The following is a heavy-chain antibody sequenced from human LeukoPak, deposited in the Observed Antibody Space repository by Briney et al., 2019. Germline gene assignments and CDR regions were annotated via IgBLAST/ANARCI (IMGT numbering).Heavy chain of an antibody. CDR2: IYYRGST. CDR1: GGSISSSSYY. CDR3: ARVEMATITDWYFDL. J-gene: IGHJ2*01. Sequence: SETLSLTCTVSGGSISSSSYYWGWIRQPPGKGLEWIGSIYYRGSTYYNPSLKSRATISVDTSKNQFSLKLSSVTAADTAVYYCARVEMATITDWYFDLWGRGTLVTVSS. D-gene: IGHD5-24*01. V-gene: IGHV4-39*07.